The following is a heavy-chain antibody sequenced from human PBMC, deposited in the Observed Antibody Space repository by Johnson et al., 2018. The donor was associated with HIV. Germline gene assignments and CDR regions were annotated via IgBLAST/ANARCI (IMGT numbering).Heavy chain of an antibody. CDR3: ARDGRSQYSSGCHETAGYSGCAFDI. CDR1: GLTFSGSG. V-gene: IGHV3-30*02. Sequence: QVQLVESGGGMVQPGGSLRLSCAASGLTFSGSGMHWVRQAPGKGLEWVAFTRYDGTNKYYADSVKGRFTISRDNSKNTLYLQMNSLRAEDTALYYCARDGRSQYSSGCHETAGYSGCAFDIWGQGTMVTVSS. CDR2: TRYDGTNK. J-gene: IGHJ3*02. D-gene: IGHD6-19*01.